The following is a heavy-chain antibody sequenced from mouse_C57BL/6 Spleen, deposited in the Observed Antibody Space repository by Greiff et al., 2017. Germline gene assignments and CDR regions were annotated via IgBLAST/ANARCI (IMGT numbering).Heavy chain of an antibody. V-gene: IGHV1-72*01. D-gene: IGHD2-3*01. J-gene: IGHJ3*01. CDR2: IDPNSGGT. CDR3: AIDGYYAWFAY. CDR1: GYTFTSYW. Sequence: QVQLKQPGAELVKPGASVKLSCKASGYTFTSYWMHWVKQRPGRGLEWIGRIDPNSGGTKYNEKFKSKATLTVDKPSSPAYMQLSSLTSEDSAVYYCAIDGYYAWFAYWGQGTLVTVSA.